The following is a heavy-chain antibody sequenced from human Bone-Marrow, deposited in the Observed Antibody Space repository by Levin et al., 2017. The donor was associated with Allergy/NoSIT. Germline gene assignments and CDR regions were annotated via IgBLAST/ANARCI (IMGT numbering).Heavy chain of an antibody. V-gene: IGHV1-24*01. J-gene: IGHJ4*02. CDR3: TTVSDYGDSFDS. CDR2: LDPDNDKT. D-gene: IGHD4-17*01. Sequence: KTGESLKISCKVSGNTLSDSAIHWVRQVPGKGLEWVGGLDPDNDKTVYAQKFLGRFTMTEDTSTDTAYMELSSLRSEDTAVYYCTTVSDYGDSFDSWGQGTLVTVSS. CDR1: GNTLSDSA.